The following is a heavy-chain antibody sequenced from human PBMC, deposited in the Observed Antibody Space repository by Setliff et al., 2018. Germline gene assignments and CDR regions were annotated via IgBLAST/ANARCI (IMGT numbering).Heavy chain of an antibody. CDR3: ARGGTYRYLDY. CDR1: GYSISSGYY. CDR2: IYHSGST. J-gene: IGHJ4*02. Sequence: SETLSLTCAVSGYSISSGYYWGWIRQPPGKGLEWIGSIYHSGSTYYNPSPKSRVTISVDTSKNQFSLQLSSVTAADTAVYYCARGGTYRYLDYWGQGNLVTVSS. V-gene: IGHV4-38-2*01.